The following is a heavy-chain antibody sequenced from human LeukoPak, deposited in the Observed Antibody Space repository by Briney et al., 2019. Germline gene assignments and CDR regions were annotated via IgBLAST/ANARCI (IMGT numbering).Heavy chain of an antibody. V-gene: IGHV4-59*01. Sequence: MASETLSLTCTVSGGSISSYFWSWVRQPPGKGLEWIGYIYYSGSTNYNPSLKSRVTISVDTSKNQFSLKLASVTTADTAVYYCASLLRERFDYWGQGTLVTVSS. J-gene: IGHJ4*02. D-gene: IGHD1-26*01. CDR1: GGSISSYF. CDR2: IYYSGST. CDR3: ASLLRERFDY.